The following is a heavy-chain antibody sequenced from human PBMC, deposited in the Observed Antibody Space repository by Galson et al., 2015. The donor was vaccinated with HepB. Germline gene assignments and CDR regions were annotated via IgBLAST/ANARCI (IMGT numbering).Heavy chain of an antibody. D-gene: IGHD4-17*01. CDR3: ARVADADYGDHSHFDY. Sequence: SLRLSCAASGFTFSDYYMSWIRQAPGKGLEWVSYISSSSTYTNCADSVKGRFTISRDNAKKSLYLQINSLRAEDTAAYYCARVADADYGDHSHFDYWGQGTLVTVSS. CDR2: ISSSSTYT. CDR1: GFTFSDYY. V-gene: IGHV3-11*06. J-gene: IGHJ4*02.